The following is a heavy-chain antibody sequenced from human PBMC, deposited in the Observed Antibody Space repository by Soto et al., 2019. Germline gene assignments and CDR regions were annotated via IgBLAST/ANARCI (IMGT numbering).Heavy chain of an antibody. Sequence: EVQLLESGGALVQPGGSLRLFWAASGFTFSNYGMTWVRLAPGKGLEWVSTVTVDGATYFGNTVKGRFTMSRDISKSTVYLQMDSLRAEDKAIYYCARTDRYNSRSTGWANRFDSWGQGTLVTVSS. V-gene: IGHV3-23*01. CDR1: GFTFSNYG. D-gene: IGHD1-20*01. CDR2: VTVDGAT. CDR3: ARTDRYNSRSTGWANRFDS. J-gene: IGHJ4*02.